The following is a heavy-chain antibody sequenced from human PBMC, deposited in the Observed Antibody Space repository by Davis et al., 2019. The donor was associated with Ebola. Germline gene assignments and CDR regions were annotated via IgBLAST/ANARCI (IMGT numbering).Heavy chain of an antibody. J-gene: IGHJ4*02. Sequence: SETLSLTCTVSGDSTTGSYWCWIRQPPGKGLEWLGYIYYSGNTDYNPSLKSRVAISIDTAKNQFSLKVSSVTDADTAIYYCAREAYNSGWFNYWGQGTLVTVSS. CDR3: AREAYNSGWFNY. CDR1: GDSTTGSY. V-gene: IGHV4-59*01. D-gene: IGHD6-19*01. CDR2: IYYSGNT.